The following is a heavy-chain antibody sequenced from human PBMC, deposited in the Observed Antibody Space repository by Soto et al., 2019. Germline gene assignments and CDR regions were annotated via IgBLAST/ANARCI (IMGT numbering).Heavy chain of an antibody. CDR1: GYSITSDNY. V-gene: IGHV4-38-2*01. Sequence: PSETLSLTCAVSGYSITSDNYWGCIRQAPGKGLEWIGSIYSGTTYYNPSLKSRVTISQDTSKNQFSLRLTSVTAADTAIYYCAKKGYYPSGKINLFDSWGQGTLVTVSS. J-gene: IGHJ4*02. CDR2: IYSGTT. D-gene: IGHD3-10*01. CDR3: AKKGYYPSGKINLFDS.